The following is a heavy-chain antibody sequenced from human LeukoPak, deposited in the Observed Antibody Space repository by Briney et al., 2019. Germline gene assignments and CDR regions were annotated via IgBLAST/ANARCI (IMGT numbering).Heavy chain of an antibody. D-gene: IGHD3-10*01. J-gene: IGHJ6*04. CDR2: IYSGGST. CDR3: ARGGLLRFGINKYYYRMDV. CDR1: GFTVSSNY. Sequence: PGGSLRLSCAASGFTVSSNYMSWVRQAPGKGLEWVSIIYSGGSTFYADSVKGRFTISRDNSKNTLYLQMNSLRAEDTAVYYCARGGLLRFGINKYYYRMDVWGKGTTVTVSS. V-gene: IGHV3-53*01.